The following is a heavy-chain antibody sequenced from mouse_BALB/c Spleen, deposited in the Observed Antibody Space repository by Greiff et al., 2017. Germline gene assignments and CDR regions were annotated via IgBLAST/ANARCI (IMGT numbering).Heavy chain of an antibody. V-gene: IGHV14-1*02. J-gene: IGHJ3*01. D-gene: IGHD2-1*01. CDR1: GFNIKDYY. CDR2: IDPENGNT. Sequence: VQLKESGAELVRPGALVKLSCKASGFNIKDYYMHWVKQRPEQGLEWIGWIDPENGNTIYDPKFQGKASITADTSSNTAYLQLSGLTSEDTAVYYCAPYGNYPWFAYWGQGTLVTVSA. CDR3: APYGNYPWFAY.